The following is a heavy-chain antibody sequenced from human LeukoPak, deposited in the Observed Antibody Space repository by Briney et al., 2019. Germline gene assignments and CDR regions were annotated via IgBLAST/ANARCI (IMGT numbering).Heavy chain of an antibody. CDR2: ISYDGSNK. J-gene: IGHJ4*02. D-gene: IGHD3-22*01. V-gene: IGHV3-30*04. CDR3: ARSNGYYDSSGVGAGYFDY. CDR1: GFTFSSYA. Sequence: WGSLRLSCAASGFTFSSYAMHWVRQAPGKGLEWVAVISYDGSNKYYADSVKGRFTISRDNSKNTLYLQMNSLRAEDTAVYYCARSNGYYDSSGVGAGYFDYWGQGTLVTVSS.